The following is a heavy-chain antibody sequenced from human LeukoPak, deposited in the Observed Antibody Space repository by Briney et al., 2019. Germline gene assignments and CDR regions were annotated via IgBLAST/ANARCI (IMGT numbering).Heavy chain of an antibody. V-gene: IGHV3-23*01. D-gene: IGHD3-10*01. CDR1: GFTFSTYV. Sequence: GGSLTLSCAASGFTFSTYVMSWVRQAPGKGLEWVSAISGGGGSTYYADSVKGRFTISRDNSKNTLYLQMNSLRAEDTAIYYCAKESVPSFGYMDVWGKGTTVTVSS. CDR2: ISGGGGST. CDR3: AKESVPSFGYMDV. J-gene: IGHJ6*03.